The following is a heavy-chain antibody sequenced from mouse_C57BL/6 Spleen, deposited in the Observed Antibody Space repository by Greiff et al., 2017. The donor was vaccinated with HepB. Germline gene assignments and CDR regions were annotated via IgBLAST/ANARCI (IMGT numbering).Heavy chain of an antibody. CDR1: GFSLTSYG. CDR2: IWSGGST. D-gene: IGHD1-1*01. Sequence: VQLQESGPGLVQPSQSLSITCTVSGFSLTSYGVHWVRQSPGKGLEWLGVIWSGGSTDYNAAFISRMSISKDNSKSQVFFKMNSLQADDTSIYYGAREVAYGPLYVMDYWGQGTSVTVSS. V-gene: IGHV2-2*01. J-gene: IGHJ4*01. CDR3: AREVAYGPLYVMDY.